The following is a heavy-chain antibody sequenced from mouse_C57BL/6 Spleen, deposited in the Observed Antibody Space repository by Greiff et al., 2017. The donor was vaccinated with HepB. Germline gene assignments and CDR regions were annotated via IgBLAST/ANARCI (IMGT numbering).Heavy chain of an antibody. V-gene: IGHV1-64*01. CDR2: IHPNSGST. Sequence: QVHVKQPGAELVKPGASVKLSCKASGYTFTSYWMHWVKQRPGQGLEWIGMIHPNSGSTNYNEKFKSKATLTVDKSSSTAYMQLSSLTSEDSAVYYCGGGFRDGYYFDYWGEGTTLTVSS. J-gene: IGHJ2*01. CDR1: GYTFTSYW. CDR3: GGGFRDGYYFDY.